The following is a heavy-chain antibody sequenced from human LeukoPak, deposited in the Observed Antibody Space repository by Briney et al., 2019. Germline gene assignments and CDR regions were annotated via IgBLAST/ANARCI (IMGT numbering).Heavy chain of an antibody. V-gene: IGHV3-23*01. CDR3: AKVRLPNFSCYYGMDV. J-gene: IGHJ6*02. CDR2: ISGSGGST. CDR1: GFTFSSYA. Sequence: GGSLRLSCAASGFTFSSYALSWVRQAPGKGLEWVSAISGSGGSTYSADSVKGRFTISRDNSKNTLYLQMNSLRAEDTAVYYCAKVRLPNFSCYYGMDVWGQGTTVTVSS.